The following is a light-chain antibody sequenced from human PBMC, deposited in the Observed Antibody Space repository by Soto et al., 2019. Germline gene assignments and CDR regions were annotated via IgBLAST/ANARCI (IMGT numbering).Light chain of an antibody. CDR3: QQYGGSPRT. CDR2: GAS. CDR1: QSVSSNY. J-gene: IGKJ1*01. V-gene: IGKV3-20*01. Sequence: EIVLTQSPGTLSLSPGERATLSCRASQSVSSNYLAWYQQKSGQAPRLLIYGASSRATDIPDRFSGSGSGTDFTLTISRLEPEDFAVYYCQQYGGSPRTFGQGTKVEIK.